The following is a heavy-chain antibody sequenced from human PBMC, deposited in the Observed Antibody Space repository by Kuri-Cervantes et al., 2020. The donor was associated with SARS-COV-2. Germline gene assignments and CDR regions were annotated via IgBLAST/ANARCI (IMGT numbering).Heavy chain of an antibody. V-gene: IGHV3-21*01. CDR1: GFTFSSYS. Sequence: GGSLRLSCAASGFTFSSYSMNWVRQAPGKGLEWVSSIGSRSSSTYYSDSVRGRFTISRDNAKNSLYLQMNSLRAEDTAVYYCARDPSQGRADIWGQGTMVTVSS. J-gene: IGHJ3*02. CDR3: ARDPSQGRADI. CDR2: IGSRSSST.